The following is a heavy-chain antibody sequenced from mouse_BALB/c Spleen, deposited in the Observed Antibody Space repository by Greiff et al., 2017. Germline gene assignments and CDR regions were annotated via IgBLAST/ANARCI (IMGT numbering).Heavy chain of an antibody. J-gene: IGHJ4*01. CDR3: ARSYYGNYDYAMDY. V-gene: IGHV14-3*02. Sequence: EVQLQQSGAELVKPGASVKLSCTASGFNIKDTYMPWVKPRPEQGLEWIGRIDPANGNTQYDPKFQGKATITADTSSNTAYLQLSSLTSEDTAVYYCARSYYGNYDYAMDYWGQGTSVTVSS. D-gene: IGHD2-1*01. CDR1: GFNIKDTY. CDR2: IDPANGNT.